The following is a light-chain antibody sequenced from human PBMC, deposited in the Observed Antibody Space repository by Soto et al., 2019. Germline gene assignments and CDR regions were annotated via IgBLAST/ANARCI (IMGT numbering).Light chain of an antibody. J-gene: IGKJ2*01. V-gene: IGKV1-39*01. Sequence: DIQMTQSPSSLSASVGDRVTITCRASQSITKYLNWYQQKPGKAPKLLIYAASNLQSGVPLRFSASGSGTDFTLTISSLQPEDFATYYCQHSYITPPYTFVQGTKLEIK. CDR3: QHSYITPPYT. CDR1: QSITKY. CDR2: AAS.